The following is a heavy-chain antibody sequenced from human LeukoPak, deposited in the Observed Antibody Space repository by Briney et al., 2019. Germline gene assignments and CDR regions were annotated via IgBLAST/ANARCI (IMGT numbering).Heavy chain of an antibody. Sequence: PGGSLRLSCVASGFPFSDYYVRWIRQAPGKGLGWVSYISGSGGKIYYADSVKGRFTISRDNAKHSLYLQMNSLRAEDTAVYYCARGFDCSTTSCSCMDVWGQGTTVTVSS. D-gene: IGHD2-2*01. CDR2: ISGSGGKI. V-gene: IGHV3-11*01. CDR3: ARGFDCSTTSCSCMDV. CDR1: GFPFSDYY. J-gene: IGHJ6*02.